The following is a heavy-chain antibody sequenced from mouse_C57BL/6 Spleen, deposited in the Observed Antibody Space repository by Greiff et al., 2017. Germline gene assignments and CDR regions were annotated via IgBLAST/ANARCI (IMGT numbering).Heavy chain of an antibody. CDR1: GYTFTSYW. D-gene: IGHD1-1*01. J-gene: IGHJ1*03. V-gene: IGHV1-64*01. Sequence: VQLQQPGAELVKPGASVKLSCKASGYTFTSYWMHWVKQRPGQGLEWLGMIHPNSGSTNYNEKFKSQATLTVDKSSSTAYMQLCSLTTEDSAVDYYANDYGSSYWYFDVWGTGTTGTVSS. CDR2: IHPNSGST. CDR3: ANDYGSSYWYFDV.